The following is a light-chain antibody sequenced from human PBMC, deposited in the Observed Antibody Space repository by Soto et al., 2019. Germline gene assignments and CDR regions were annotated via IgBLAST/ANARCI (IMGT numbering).Light chain of an antibody. V-gene: IGKV1-17*01. CDR3: LQHSDYPFT. CDR1: QGIRDA. CDR2: SAS. Sequence: IQMTQSPSSLSASVGDRVIITCRASQGIRDALGWYQQKPGTVPKRLIYSASSLQNGVPSRFIGSGAETVFTLTISRLQPEDFATYFCLQHSDYPFTFGQGTRLEI. J-gene: IGKJ2*01.